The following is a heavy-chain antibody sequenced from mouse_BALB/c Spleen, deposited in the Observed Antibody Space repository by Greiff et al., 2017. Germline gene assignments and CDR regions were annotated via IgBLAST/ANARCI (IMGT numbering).Heavy chain of an antibody. Sequence: DVQLVESGGGLVQPGGSRKLSCAASGFTFSSFGMHWVRQAPEKGLEWVAYISSGSSTIYYADTVKGRFTISRDNPKNTLFLQMTSLRSEDTAMYYCARSVYGNLYYAMDYWGQGTSVTVSS. V-gene: IGHV5-17*02. D-gene: IGHD2-1*01. J-gene: IGHJ4*01. CDR2: ISSGSSTI. CDR1: GFTFSSFG. CDR3: ARSVYGNLYYAMDY.